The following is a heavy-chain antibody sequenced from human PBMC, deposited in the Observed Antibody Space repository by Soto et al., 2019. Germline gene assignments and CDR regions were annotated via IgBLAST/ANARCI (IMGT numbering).Heavy chain of an antibody. V-gene: IGHV4-59*01. CDR1: GGSIRPDH. CDR2: ISNSGDT. D-gene: IGHD5-12*01. CDR3: GSGYSGPRADV. Sequence: SETLSLTCLVSGGSIRPDHWSWIRQPPGKGLEWIGYISNSGDTNHNPSLKSRVTISGPTSTNQFSLKLTSLTAADTAVYYCGSGYSGPRADVWGQGTTVTVSS. J-gene: IGHJ6*02.